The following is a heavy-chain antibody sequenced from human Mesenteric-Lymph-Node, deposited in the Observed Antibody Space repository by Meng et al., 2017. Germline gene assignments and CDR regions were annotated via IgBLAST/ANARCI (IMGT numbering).Heavy chain of an antibody. CDR3: AREGVAGPHAFDI. Sequence: ASVKVSCKASGYTFTGYYMHWVRQAPGQGLEWMGRINPNSGGTNYAQKFQGRVTMTRDTSISTAYMELSRLRSDDTAVYYCAREGVAGPHAFDIWGQGTRVTVSS. J-gene: IGHJ3*02. CDR2: INPNSGGT. V-gene: IGHV1-2*06. CDR1: GYTFTGYY. D-gene: IGHD6-19*01.